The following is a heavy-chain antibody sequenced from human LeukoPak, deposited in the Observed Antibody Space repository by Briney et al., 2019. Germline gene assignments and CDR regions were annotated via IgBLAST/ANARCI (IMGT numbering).Heavy chain of an antibody. CDR1: GYTFTSYA. Sequence: GASVKVSCKASGYTFTSYAMNWVRRAPGQGLEWMGWINTNTGNPTYAQGFTGRFVFSLDTSVSTAYLQISSLKAVDTAVYYCARATSPHHYYYGMDVWGQGTTVTVSS. V-gene: IGHV7-4-1*02. CDR2: INTNTGNP. CDR3: ARATSPHHYYYGMDV. J-gene: IGHJ6*02.